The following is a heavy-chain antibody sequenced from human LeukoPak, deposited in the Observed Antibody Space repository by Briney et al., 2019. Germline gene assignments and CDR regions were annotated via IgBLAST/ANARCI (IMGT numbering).Heavy chain of an antibody. CDR1: GYTFTGYY. Sequence: ASVKVSCKASGYTFTGYYMHWVRQAPGQGLEWMGWINPNNGNTNYAQKLQGRVTMTTDTSTSTAYMELRSLRSDDTAVYYCARAMITFGGVIVLGNWFDPWGQGTLVTVSS. CDR2: INPNNGNT. V-gene: IGHV1-18*04. J-gene: IGHJ5*02. D-gene: IGHD3-16*02. CDR3: ARAMITFGGVIVLGNWFDP.